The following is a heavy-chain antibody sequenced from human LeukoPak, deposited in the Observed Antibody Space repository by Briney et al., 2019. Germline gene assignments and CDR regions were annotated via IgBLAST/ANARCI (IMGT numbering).Heavy chain of an antibody. D-gene: IGHD4-17*01. CDR1: GYTFTGYY. Sequence: ASVKVSCKASGYTFTGYYMHWVRQAPGQGLEWMGWINPNSGGTNYAQKFQGRVTMTRDTSISTAYMELSRLRPDDTAVYYCARDSADYGDDQNWFDPWGQGTLVTVSS. V-gene: IGHV1-2*02. CDR2: INPNSGGT. J-gene: IGHJ5*02. CDR3: ARDSADYGDDQNWFDP.